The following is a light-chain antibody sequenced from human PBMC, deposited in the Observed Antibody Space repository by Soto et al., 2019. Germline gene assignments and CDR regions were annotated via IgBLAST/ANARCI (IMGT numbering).Light chain of an antibody. Sequence: QSALTQPASVSGSPGQSITISCTGTSSDVGKYNYVSWYQQHPAKAPKLMIFEVSNRPSGVSNRFSGSKSGNTASLTISGLQAEDEADYYCSSHAGSNNYVFGTGTKLTVL. CDR2: EVS. CDR3: SSHAGSNNYV. CDR1: SSDVGKYNY. V-gene: IGLV2-14*01. J-gene: IGLJ1*01.